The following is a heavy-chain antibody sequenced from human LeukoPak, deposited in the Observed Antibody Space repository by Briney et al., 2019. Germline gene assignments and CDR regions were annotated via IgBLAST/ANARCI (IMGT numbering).Heavy chain of an antibody. CDR1: GFTLSSYW. CDR3: ARVRGESPRWFDP. CDR2: INNDGVST. V-gene: IGHV3-74*01. J-gene: IGHJ5*02. Sequence: PGGSLRLSCAASGFTLSSYWMHWVRQAPGKGLVRVAHINNDGVSTNYADSVKGRFTISRDNAKNMLYLQMNSLRADDTAVYYCARVRGESPRWFDPWGQGTLVTVSS. D-gene: IGHD3-10*01.